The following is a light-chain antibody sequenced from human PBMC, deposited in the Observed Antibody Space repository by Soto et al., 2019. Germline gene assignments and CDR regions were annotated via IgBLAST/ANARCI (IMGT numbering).Light chain of an antibody. V-gene: IGKV3-11*01. CDR3: QQRSNWPPIT. CDR1: QSVSSY. CDR2: DAS. Sequence: EIVLTQSPATLSLSPGERATLSCRASQSVSSYLAWYQQKPGQAPRLLIYDASNRATGIPARFSGSGSGTDFTINISSLETEDFEVYYCQQRSNWPPITFGQGTRLEIK. J-gene: IGKJ5*01.